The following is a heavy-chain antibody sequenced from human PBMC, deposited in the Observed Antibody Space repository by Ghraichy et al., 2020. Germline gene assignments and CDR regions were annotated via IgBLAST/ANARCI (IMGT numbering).Heavy chain of an antibody. V-gene: IGHV4-39*01. Sequence: SETLSLTCSVSGGSIRNSSYYWGWIRQPPGKGLEWIGNIYYSGSAYYNPSLKSRVTISVDTSRNQFSLNLRSVTAADTAFYYCARGLLGYCISISCYGFDYWGQGPLVTVSS. J-gene: IGHJ4*02. CDR2: IYYSGSA. CDR3: ARGLLGYCISISCYGFDY. CDR1: GGSIRNSSYY. D-gene: IGHD2-2*01.